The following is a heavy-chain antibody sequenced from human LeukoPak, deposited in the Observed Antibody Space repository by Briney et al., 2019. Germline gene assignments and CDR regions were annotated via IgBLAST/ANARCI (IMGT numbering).Heavy chain of an antibody. V-gene: IGHV3-7*01. Sequence: GGSLRLSCAASGFTVSSNYMSWIRQVPGKGLEWVANIKQDGSETHYVDSVKGRFTISRGNAKNSLYLQMNSLRAEDTAVYYCARDVPHNMDQMYFDYWGQGTLVTVSS. D-gene: IGHD1-14*01. CDR3: ARDVPHNMDQMYFDY. CDR1: GFTVSSNY. CDR2: IKQDGSET. J-gene: IGHJ4*02.